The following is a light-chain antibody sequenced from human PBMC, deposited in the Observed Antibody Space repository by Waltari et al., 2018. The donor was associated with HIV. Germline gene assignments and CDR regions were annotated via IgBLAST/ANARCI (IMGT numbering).Light chain of an antibody. Sequence: QSVLTQPPSTSGTPGQSVTITCSGSSSNIGSNFVYWYQQVPGTAPNLLISRNSQRPSGVPDRFSGSKSGTSASLAISGLRAEDEADYYCAAWDDSLSGGVFGGGTKLTVL. CDR1: SSNIGSNF. CDR3: AAWDDSLSGGV. CDR2: RNS. V-gene: IGLV1-47*01. J-gene: IGLJ2*01.